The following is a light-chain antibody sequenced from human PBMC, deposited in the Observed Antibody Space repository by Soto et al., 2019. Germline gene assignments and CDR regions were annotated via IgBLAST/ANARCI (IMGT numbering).Light chain of an antibody. J-gene: IGKJ2*01. CDR2: AAS. CDR1: QDIKTY. CDR3: QHDNYLPYT. Sequence: DIQMTQSPSSLSASVGDRVTFACQASQDIKTYLSWFQKKPGREPKLLIYAASTLEAGLPSRFIGSRSVKDVNFTISSMHPEDFATYFCQHDNYLPYTCGQGPKLQI. V-gene: IGKV1-33*01.